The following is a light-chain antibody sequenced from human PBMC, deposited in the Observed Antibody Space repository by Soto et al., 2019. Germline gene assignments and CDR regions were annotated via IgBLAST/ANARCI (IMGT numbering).Light chain of an antibody. CDR3: QQYNKWSLT. V-gene: IGKV3-15*01. CDR2: DAS. J-gene: IGKJ4*01. CDR1: QSVSSN. Sequence: EIVMTQSPATLSVSPGEGATPSCRASQSVSSNLAWYQQKPGQAPRLLIYDASTWATGIPARFDGSGSGTEFTLTISSLQSEDFAVYYCQQYNKWSLTFGGGTKVDIK.